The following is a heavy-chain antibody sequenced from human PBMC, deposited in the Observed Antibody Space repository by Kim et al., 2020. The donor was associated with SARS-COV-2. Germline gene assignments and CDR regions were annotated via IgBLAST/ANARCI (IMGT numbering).Heavy chain of an antibody. J-gene: IGHJ4*02. Sequence: SETLSLTCTVSGGSISSSSYYWGWIRQPPGKGLEWIGSIYYSGSTYYNPSLKSRVTISVDTSKNQFSLKLSSVTAADTAVYYCARHSSGWSDLYYFDYWGQGTLVTVSS. D-gene: IGHD6-19*01. CDR2: IYYSGST. V-gene: IGHV4-39*01. CDR3: ARHSSGWSDLYYFDY. CDR1: GGSISSSSYY.